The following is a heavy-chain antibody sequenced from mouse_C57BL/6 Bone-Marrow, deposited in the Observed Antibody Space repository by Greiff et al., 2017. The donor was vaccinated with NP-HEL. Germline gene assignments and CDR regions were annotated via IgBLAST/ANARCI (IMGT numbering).Heavy chain of an antibody. CDR1: GYTFTSYW. D-gene: IGHD1-1*01. J-gene: IGHJ3*01. Sequence: QVQLKQSGAELAKPGASVKLSCKASGYTFTSYWMHWVKQRPGQGLEWIGYINPSSGYTKYNQTFKDKATLPADKSSSTAYMQLSSLTYEDAAVYYCASKYYGSRSSWFAYWGQGTLVTVSA. CDR3: ASKYYGSRSSWFAY. CDR2: INPSSGYT. V-gene: IGHV1-7*01.